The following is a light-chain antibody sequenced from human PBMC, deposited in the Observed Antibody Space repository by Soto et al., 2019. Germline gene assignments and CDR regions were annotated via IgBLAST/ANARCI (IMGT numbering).Light chain of an antibody. CDR1: SSDVGAYNF. Sequence: QSVLTQPASVSGSPGQSITISCTGTSSDVGAYNFVSWYQQFPGKAPKLMIYEVSNRPSGVSNRFSGSKSGNTASLTISGLQAEDEADYYCSSYTAGGTIFGTGTKLTVL. CDR2: EVS. V-gene: IGLV2-14*01. CDR3: SSYTAGGTI. J-gene: IGLJ1*01.